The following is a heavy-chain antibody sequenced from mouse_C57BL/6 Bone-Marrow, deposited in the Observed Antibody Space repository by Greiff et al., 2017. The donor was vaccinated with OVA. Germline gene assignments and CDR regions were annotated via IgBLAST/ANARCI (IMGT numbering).Heavy chain of an antibody. J-gene: IGHJ4*01. CDR3: TWDYPYYYAMDY. CDR2: IDPENGDT. D-gene: IGHD2-4*01. Sequence: EVQLVESGAELVRPGASVKLSCTASGFNINDDYMHWVKQRPEQGLEWIGWIDPENGDTEYASKFQGKATITADTSSNTAYLQLSSLTSEDTAVYYGTWDYPYYYAMDYWGQGASVTVSS. V-gene: IGHV14-4*01. CDR1: GFNINDDY.